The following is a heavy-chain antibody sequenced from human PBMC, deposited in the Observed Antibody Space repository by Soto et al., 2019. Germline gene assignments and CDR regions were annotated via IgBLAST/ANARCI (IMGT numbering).Heavy chain of an antibody. CDR2: IYFSGTA. J-gene: IGHJ4*01. Sequence: LQLQESGPGLVKPSETLSLACSVSGDSISSTSYYWGWIRQSPGKGLEWIGNIYFSGTAYYSPSLRSRATMSVDTSKNLFSLQLNCMTATDTAVYYCARGAPGPIPNSYFDFWGHGTLVTVSS. D-gene: IGHD3-10*01. CDR3: ARGAPGPIPNSYFDF. V-gene: IGHV4-39*01. CDR1: GDSISSTSYY.